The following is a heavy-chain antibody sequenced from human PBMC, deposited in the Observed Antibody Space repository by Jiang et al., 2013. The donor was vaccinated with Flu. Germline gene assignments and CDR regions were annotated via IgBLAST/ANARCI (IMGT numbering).Heavy chain of an antibody. D-gene: IGHD6-13*01. V-gene: IGHV1-2*02. CDR2: INPNSGGT. J-gene: IGHJ4*02. CDR3: ARADSSSWSKSFDY. Sequence: EWMGWINPNSGGTNYAQKFQGRVTMTRDTSISTAYMELSRLRSDDTAVYYCARADSSSWSKSFDYWGQGTLVTVSS.